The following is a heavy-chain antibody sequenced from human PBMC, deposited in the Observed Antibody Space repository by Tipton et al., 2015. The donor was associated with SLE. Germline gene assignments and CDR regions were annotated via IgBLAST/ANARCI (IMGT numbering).Heavy chain of an antibody. D-gene: IGHD5-12*01. CDR1: GYTLTEFS. Sequence: SGAEVKKPGASVKVSCKVSGYTLTEFSIHWVRQAPGKGLEWVAFIRYDGSNKYYADSVKGRFTISRDNSKNTLYLQMNSLRAEDTAVYNCAKGRDGNSGYGRGSRLDYWGQGTLVTVSS. J-gene: IGHJ4*02. CDR2: IRYDGSNK. V-gene: IGHV3-30*02. CDR3: AKGRDGNSGYGRGSRLDY.